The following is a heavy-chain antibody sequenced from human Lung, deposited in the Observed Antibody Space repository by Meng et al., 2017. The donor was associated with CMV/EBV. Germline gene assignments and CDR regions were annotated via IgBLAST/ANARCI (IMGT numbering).Heavy chain of an antibody. CDR1: GFTFSNYT. CDR2: TTSESSYI. Sequence: GESLKISCAASGFTFSNYTMNWVRQAPGKGLEWVSSTTSESSYIFYADSVKGRFTVSRDNAKNSLYLQMNSLRAEDTAVYYCAKDVGSSGYYYGDAFDIWGQGXMVTVSS. CDR3: AKDVGSSGYYYGDAFDI. D-gene: IGHD3-22*01. J-gene: IGHJ3*02. V-gene: IGHV3-21*01.